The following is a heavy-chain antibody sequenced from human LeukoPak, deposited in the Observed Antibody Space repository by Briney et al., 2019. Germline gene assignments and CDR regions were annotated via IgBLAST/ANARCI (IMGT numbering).Heavy chain of an antibody. V-gene: IGHV3-23*01. J-gene: IGHJ3*02. CDR2: ITGSGGGT. Sequence: GGSLRLSCVASGLTFSNHAMTWVRQAPGKGLEWVSGITGSGGGTYHAESVKGRFTISRDNSKNTLYLQMNSLRAEDTAVYYCSSSILDAFDIWGQGTMVTVSS. CDR3: SSSILDAFDI. CDR1: GLTFSNHA. D-gene: IGHD6-6*01.